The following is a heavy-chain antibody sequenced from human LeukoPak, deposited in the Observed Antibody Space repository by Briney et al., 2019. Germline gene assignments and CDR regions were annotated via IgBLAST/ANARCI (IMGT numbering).Heavy chain of an antibody. CDR2: ISYDGRNK. D-gene: IGHD3-9*01. J-gene: IGHJ4*02. CDR1: GFTFSSYA. Sequence: PGGSLRLSCAASGFTFSSYAMHWVRQAPGKGLEWVAVISYDGRNKYYADSVKGRFTISRDNSKNTLYLQMNSLRAEDTAVYYCARELRYFDRLGVFDYWGQGTLVTVSS. CDR3: ARELRYFDRLGVFDY. V-gene: IGHV3-30*04.